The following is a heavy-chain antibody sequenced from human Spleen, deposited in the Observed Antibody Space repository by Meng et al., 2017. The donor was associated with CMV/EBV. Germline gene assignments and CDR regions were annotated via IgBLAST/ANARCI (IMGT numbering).Heavy chain of an antibody. CDR1: GDSVSSNTAA. V-gene: IGHV6-1*01. Sequence: SETLSLTCAISGDSVSSNTAAWDWIRQSPSRGLEWLGTTYYRSQWFNDYAVSMKSRITINPDTSKNQFSLKLNSVTPEDTAVYFCARGGMDVWGQGTTVTVSS. CDR3: ARGGMDV. CDR2: TYYRSQWFN. J-gene: IGHJ6*02.